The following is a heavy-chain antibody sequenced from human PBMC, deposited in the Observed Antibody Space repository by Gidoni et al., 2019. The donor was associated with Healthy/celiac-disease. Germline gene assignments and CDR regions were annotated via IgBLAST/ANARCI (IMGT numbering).Heavy chain of an antibody. J-gene: IGHJ3*02. D-gene: IGHD3-9*01. CDR3: ARVGYYDILTGSPEAFDI. CDR1: GGSISSSSYY. Sequence: QLQLQESGPGLVKPAETLSLTCTVSGGSISSSSYYWGWIRQPPGKGLEWIGSIYYSRSTYYNPSLKSRVTISVDTSKNQFSLKLSSVTAADTAVYYWARVGYYDILTGSPEAFDIWGQGTMVTVSS. CDR2: IYYSRST. V-gene: IGHV4-39*07.